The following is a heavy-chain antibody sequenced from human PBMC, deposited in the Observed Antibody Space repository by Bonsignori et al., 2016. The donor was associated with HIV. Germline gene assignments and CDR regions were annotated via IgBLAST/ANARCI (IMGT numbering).Heavy chain of an antibody. Sequence: WIRQPPGKGLEWIGDVYNSGTTNYNPFLKSRVTISVDTSKNQFSLNLNSVTAADTAIYYCSRVSRGPDYWGQGTLVTVS. CDR2: VYNSGTT. D-gene: IGHD3-10*01. J-gene: IGHJ4*02. CDR3: SRVSRGPDY. V-gene: IGHV4-59*01.